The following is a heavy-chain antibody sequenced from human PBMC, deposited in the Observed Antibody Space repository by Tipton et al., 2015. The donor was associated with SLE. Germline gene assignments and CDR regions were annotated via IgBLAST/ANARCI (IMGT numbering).Heavy chain of an antibody. CDR2: ISSRSNII. V-gene: IGHV3-48*01. CDR3: AKGVDYGDYVYYFDY. J-gene: IGHJ4*02. Sequence: SLRLSCAASGFNFSTYSMTWVRQAPGKGLEWVSYISSRSNIIYYADSVKGRFTISRDNSKNTLYLQMNSLRAEDTAVYYCAKGVDYGDYVYYFDYWGQGTLVTVSS. CDR1: GFNFSTYS. D-gene: IGHD4-17*01.